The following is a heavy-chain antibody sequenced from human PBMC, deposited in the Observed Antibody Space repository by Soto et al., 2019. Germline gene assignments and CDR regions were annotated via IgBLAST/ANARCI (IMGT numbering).Heavy chain of an antibody. CDR1: GFTFSSYA. J-gene: IGHJ6*01. CDR3: AKIRYSSLSYFYGMDL. D-gene: IGHD3-9*01. Sequence: GGSLRLSCAASGFTFSSYAMHWVRQAPGKGLEWVAVISYDGSNKYYADSVKGRFTISRDNSKNTLYLQMNSLTAEDTGVYYCAKIRYSSLSYFYGMDLWGQGTTVTVSS. V-gene: IGHV3-30-3*01. CDR2: ISYDGSNK.